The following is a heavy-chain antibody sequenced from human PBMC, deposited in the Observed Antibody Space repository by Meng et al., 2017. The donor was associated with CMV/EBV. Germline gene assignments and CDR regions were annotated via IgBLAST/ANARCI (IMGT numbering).Heavy chain of an antibody. CDR2: IKQDGSRT. V-gene: IGHV3-7*01. J-gene: IGHJ4*02. CDR3: ARVTYYYDSSGYGRALYYFDY. CDR1: GFTFSSYW. D-gene: IGHD3-22*01. Sequence: GGSLRLSCAASGFTFSSYWMSWVRQAPGKGLEWVANIKQDGSRTSYADSVKGRFTISRDNAKNTLYLQMNSLRAEDTAVYYCARVTYYYDSSGYGRALYYFDYWGQGTLVTVSS.